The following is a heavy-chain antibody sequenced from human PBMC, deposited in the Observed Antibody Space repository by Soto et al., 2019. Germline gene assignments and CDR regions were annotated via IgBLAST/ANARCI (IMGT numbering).Heavy chain of an antibody. Sequence: PGESLKISCKVSGYSFTTYWIGWVRQMPGKGLECMGIIYPEDSDTRYSPSFRGQVTISADKSISTAYLQMDSLKTEDTGVYYCTRGRDGYNPYYFLYWGQGALVTVSS. CDR1: GYSFTTYW. D-gene: IGHD5-12*01. CDR3: TRGRDGYNPYYFLY. CDR2: IYPEDSDT. J-gene: IGHJ4*02. V-gene: IGHV5-51*01.